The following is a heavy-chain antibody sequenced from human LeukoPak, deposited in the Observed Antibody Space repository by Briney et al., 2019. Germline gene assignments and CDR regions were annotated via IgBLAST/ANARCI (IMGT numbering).Heavy chain of an antibody. J-gene: IGHJ4*02. CDR1: GGTFSSYA. CDR3: ASTVPVWGSYRYYFDY. V-gene: IGHV1-69*05. D-gene: IGHD3-16*02. Sequence: SVKVSCKASGGTFSSYAISWVPQAPGQGLELMGRIIPIFGTANYAQKLQGRVTITTDESTSTAYMELSSLRSEDTALYYCASTVPVWGSYRYYFDYWGRGTLVTVSS. CDR2: IIPIFGTA.